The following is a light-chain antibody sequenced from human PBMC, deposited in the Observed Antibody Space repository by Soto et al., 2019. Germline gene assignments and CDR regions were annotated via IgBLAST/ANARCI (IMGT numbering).Light chain of an antibody. CDR1: QSISAW. CDR2: KAS. CDR3: QQYNSYSSIT. V-gene: IGKV1-5*03. J-gene: IGKJ5*01. Sequence: DVQMTQSPSTLSASVGDRVTITCRASQSISAWLAWYQQKPGKAPNLLIYKASTLESGAPSRFSGSGSGTEFTLTISSLQPDDFATYYCQQYNSYSSITFGQGTRLEIK.